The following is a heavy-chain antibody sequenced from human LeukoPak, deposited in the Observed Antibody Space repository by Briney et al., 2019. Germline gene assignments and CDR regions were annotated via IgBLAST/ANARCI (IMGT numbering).Heavy chain of an antibody. J-gene: IGHJ4*02. Sequence: SETLSLTCTVSGGSISSYYWSWIRQPPGKGLEWIGYIYYSGSTNYNPSLKNRVTISVDTSKNQFSLKLSSVTAADTAVYYCARGGYSYGEYFDYWGQGTLVTVSS. CDR2: IYYSGST. V-gene: IGHV4-59*01. CDR1: GGSISSYY. CDR3: ARGGYSYGEYFDY. D-gene: IGHD5-18*01.